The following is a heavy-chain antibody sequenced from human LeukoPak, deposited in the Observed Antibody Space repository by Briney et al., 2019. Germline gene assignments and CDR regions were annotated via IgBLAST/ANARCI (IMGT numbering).Heavy chain of an antibody. CDR1: GFTFSSYA. Sequence: GGSLRLSCAASGFTFSSYAMSWVRQAPGKGLEWVSAISGSGGSTYYADSVKGRFTISRDNSKNTLYLQMNSLRAEDTAVYYCAKVPGLWFGELLEGPVDYWGQGTLVTASS. CDR3: AKVPGLWFGELLEGPVDY. J-gene: IGHJ4*02. CDR2: ISGSGGST. D-gene: IGHD3-10*01. V-gene: IGHV3-23*01.